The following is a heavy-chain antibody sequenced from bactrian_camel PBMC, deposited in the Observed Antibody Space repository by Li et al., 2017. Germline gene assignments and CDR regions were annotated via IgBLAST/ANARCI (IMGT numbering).Heavy chain of an antibody. CDR1: GFTIGDSD. D-gene: IGHD4*01. CDR2: IAMDGST. V-gene: IGHV3S55*01. CDR3: GADTQWLATTTFAEFCGARYNY. J-gene: IGHJ4*01. Sequence: HVQLVESGGGSVQAGGSLRLSCSASGFTIGDSDMGWYRQAPGNECELVASIAMDGSTSYIDSVKGRFTISRDNAKNALYLQMNSLKPEDTAVYYCGADTQWLATTTFAEFCGARYNYWGQGTQVTVS.